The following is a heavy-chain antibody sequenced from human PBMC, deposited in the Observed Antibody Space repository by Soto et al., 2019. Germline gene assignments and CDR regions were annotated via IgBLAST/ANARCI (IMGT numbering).Heavy chain of an antibody. CDR3: ARGVTSLSPNWFDP. Sequence: SMTLPFTCTVCPASDRSGSYYLSWIRQPPGKGLEWIGYIYYIGGTNYNPSLKSRVSISVDTSKKQFSLKLSSVTAADTAVYYCARGVTSLSPNWFDPWGEGALVTVSS. J-gene: IGHJ5*02. CDR2: IYYIGGT. V-gene: IGHV4-61*01. D-gene: IGHD2-21*02. CDR1: PASDRSGSYY.